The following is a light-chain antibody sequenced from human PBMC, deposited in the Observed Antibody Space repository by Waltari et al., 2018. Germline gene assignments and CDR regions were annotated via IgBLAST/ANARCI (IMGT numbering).Light chain of an antibody. J-gene: IGKJ4*02. V-gene: IGKV3-20*01. CDR1: QSVDNNY. CDR3: QGYVRFVPLT. CDR2: GAS. Sequence: IVLPQPPGTLSLSPGDRATLSCRASQSVDNNYLAWYQQKPGQAPRPLIYGASNTATDIPDRFSGTGSGTDVTLTIIRVEPEDFAVKYGQGYVRFVPLTFGGGTKVEIK.